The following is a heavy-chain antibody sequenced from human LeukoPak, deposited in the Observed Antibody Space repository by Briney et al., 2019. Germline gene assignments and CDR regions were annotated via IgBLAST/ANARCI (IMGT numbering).Heavy chain of an antibody. D-gene: IGHD1-26*01. CDR1: GASISSDY. CDR2: VYPSGTT. Sequence: PSGTLSLTCTVSGASISSDYWSWVRQAAGKGLEWIGRVYPSGTTHYNPSLKSRVTMSVDAPKMEFSLKLTSVTAADTAVYYCARTSITGATFFDSWGQGILVTVSS. CDR3: ARTSITGATFFDS. J-gene: IGHJ4*02. V-gene: IGHV4-4*07.